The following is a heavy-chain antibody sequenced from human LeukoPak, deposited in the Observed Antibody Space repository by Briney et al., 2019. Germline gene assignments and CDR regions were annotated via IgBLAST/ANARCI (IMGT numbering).Heavy chain of an antibody. J-gene: IGHJ3*02. V-gene: IGHV4-39*01. D-gene: IGHD3-3*01. Sequence: SETLSLTCTVSGGSISSSSYYWGWIRQPPGKGLEWIGSIYYSGSTYYNPSLKSRVTISVDTSKNQFSLKLSSVTAADTAVYYYARGKTYYDFWTGSSAFDIWGQGTMVIVSS. CDR3: ARGKTYYDFWTGSSAFDI. CDR2: IYYSGST. CDR1: GGSISSSSYY.